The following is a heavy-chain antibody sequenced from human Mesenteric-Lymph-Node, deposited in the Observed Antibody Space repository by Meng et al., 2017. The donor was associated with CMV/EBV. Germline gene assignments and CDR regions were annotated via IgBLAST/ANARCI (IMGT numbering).Heavy chain of an antibody. D-gene: IGHD4-23*01. CDR1: GYSINSVYY. V-gene: IGHV4-38-2*02. J-gene: IGHJ4*02. CDR2: ISHSGST. CDR3: ARLQSFGGFFDY. Sequence: SETLSLTCTVSGYSINSVYYWGWIRQPPGKGLEWIGTISHSGSTYYNPSLNSRVTISVDTSKRQFSLKLTSVTAADTAVYYCARLQSFGGFFDYWGQGAQVTVSS.